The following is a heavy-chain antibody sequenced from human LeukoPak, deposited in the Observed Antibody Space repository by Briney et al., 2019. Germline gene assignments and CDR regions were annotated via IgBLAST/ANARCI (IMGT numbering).Heavy chain of an antibody. Sequence: GGSLRLSCAASGFTFSSYGMHWVRQAPGKGLEWVAFIRYDGSNKYYADSVKGRFTISRDNSKNTLYLQMNSLRAEDTAVYYCAKYYYYDSTVYSNYFDSWGQGTLVTVSS. CDR2: IRYDGSNK. J-gene: IGHJ4*02. V-gene: IGHV3-30*02. D-gene: IGHD3-22*01. CDR3: AKYYYYDSTVYSNYFDS. CDR1: GFTFSSYG.